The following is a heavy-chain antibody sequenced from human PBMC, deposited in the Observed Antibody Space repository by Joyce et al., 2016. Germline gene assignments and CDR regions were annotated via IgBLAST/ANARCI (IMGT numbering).Heavy chain of an antibody. J-gene: IGHJ4*02. V-gene: IGHV3-30*18. Sequence: QAQLVESVGGVVQPGRSLRLSCAVSGFTFRSYGMHWVRQAPVKGLEWVEVISNDGKNKNYADSVKGRFTVSRDNSKKILSLQMNSLRPEDTAVYYCAKDRETSAVLDFWGQGTPVTVSS. CDR3: AKDRETSAVLDF. CDR2: ISNDGKNK. D-gene: IGHD6-25*01. CDR1: GFTFRSYG.